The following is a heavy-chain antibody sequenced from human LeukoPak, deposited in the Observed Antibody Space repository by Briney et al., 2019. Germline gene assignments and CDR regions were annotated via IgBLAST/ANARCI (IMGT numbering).Heavy chain of an antibody. V-gene: IGHV4-59*01. CDR3: ASSSGWYGDFDY. J-gene: IGHJ4*02. CDR2: IYYSGST. CDR1: GGSISSYY. D-gene: IGHD6-19*01. Sequence: PSETLSLTCTVSGGSISSYYWSWIRQPPGKGLEWIGYIYYSGSTNYNPSLKSRVTISVDTSKNQFSLKLSSVTAADTAVYYCASSSGWYGDFDYWGQGTLVTVSS.